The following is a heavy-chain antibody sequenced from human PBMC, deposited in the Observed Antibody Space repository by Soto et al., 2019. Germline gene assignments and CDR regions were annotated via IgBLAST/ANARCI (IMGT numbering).Heavy chain of an antibody. CDR2: MNPGSGNT. D-gene: IGHD3-10*01. J-gene: IGHJ5*02. V-gene: IGHV1-8*01. CDR1: GYTFTNYE. CDR3: ARMASSGSLNWFDP. Sequence: ASVKVSCKASGYTFTNYEINWVRQATGQGLEWMGWMNPGSGNTGYAHKFQGRVTMTMNISISTSYMELSRLGSDDTAIYYCARMASSGSLNWFDPWGQGTLVTVSS.